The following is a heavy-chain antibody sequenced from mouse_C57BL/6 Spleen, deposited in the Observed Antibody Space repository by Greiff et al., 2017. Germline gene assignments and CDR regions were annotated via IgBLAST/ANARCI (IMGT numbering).Heavy chain of an antibody. V-gene: IGHV6-3*01. CDR1: GFTFSNYW. CDR2: IRMKADNYGT. D-gene: IGHD2-10*01. CDR3: TGPTKNSGCFAY. Sequence: EVQLVESGGGLVQPGGSMNLSCVASGFTFSNYWMNWVRQSPEKGLAWVAQIRMKADNYGTQYAGSVKGRFTISIDDSNSSVYLQMNYLRAEDTGVYYCTGPTKNSGCFAYWGQGALVTVSS. J-gene: IGHJ3*01.